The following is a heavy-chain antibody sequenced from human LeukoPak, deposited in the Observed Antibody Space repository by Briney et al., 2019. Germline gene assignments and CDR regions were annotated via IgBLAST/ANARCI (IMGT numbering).Heavy chain of an antibody. V-gene: IGHV4-59*01. CDR1: GGSLTIYY. D-gene: IGHD3-9*01. J-gene: IGHJ4*02. Sequence: SETLSLTSTVSGGSLTIYYGSWIRQPPGKGLEWIGYTYYSGSTNYNPSLKSRVTTSVDTSKKQISLNLSSVTSEDTSGYYCARDPWLFRGGLAYWGQGTLVTVSS. CDR2: TYYSGST. CDR3: ARDPWLFRGGLAY.